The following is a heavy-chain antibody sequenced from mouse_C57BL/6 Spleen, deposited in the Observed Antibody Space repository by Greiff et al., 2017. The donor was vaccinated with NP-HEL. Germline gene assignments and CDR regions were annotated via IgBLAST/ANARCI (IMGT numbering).Heavy chain of an antibody. CDR1: GYTFTSYW. Sequence: QVQLKQSGAELAKLGASVKLSCKASGYTFTSYWMHWVKQRPGQGLEWIGYINPSSGYTKYNQKFKDKATLTADKSSSTAYMQLSSLTYEDSAVYYCASPYDRAWFAYWGQGTLVTVSA. J-gene: IGHJ3*01. V-gene: IGHV1-7*01. D-gene: IGHD2-3*01. CDR2: INPSSGYT. CDR3: ASPYDRAWFAY.